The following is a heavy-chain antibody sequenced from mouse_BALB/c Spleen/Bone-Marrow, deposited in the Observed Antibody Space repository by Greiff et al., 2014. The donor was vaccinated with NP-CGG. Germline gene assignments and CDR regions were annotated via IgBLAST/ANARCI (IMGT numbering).Heavy chain of an antibody. Sequence: VQLQQSGAEFVKPGASVKLSCTASGFNIKDTYMHWVKRRPEQGLEWIGRIDPANDNTKYDPKFQGKATITADTSSNTAYLQPSSLTSEDTAVYYCARADGYYAWLAYWGQGTLVTVSA. CDR2: IDPANDNT. CDR1: GFNIKDTY. V-gene: IGHV14-3*02. CDR3: ARADGYYAWLAY. D-gene: IGHD2-3*01. J-gene: IGHJ3*01.